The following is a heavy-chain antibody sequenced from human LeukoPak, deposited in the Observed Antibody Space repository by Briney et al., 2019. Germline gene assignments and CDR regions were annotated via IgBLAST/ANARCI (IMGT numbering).Heavy chain of an antibody. D-gene: IGHD2-21*02. Sequence: GESLKISCKGSGYSFTRHWIGWVRQMPGKGLEWMGIINPGDSDTRYSPSSQGQVTISADKSINTAYLQWSSLKASDTAMYYCARAAYCGANCYSVGWFDSWDQGTLVTVSS. V-gene: IGHV5-51*01. CDR1: GYSFTRHW. CDR2: INPGDSDT. CDR3: ARAAYCGANCYSVGWFDS. J-gene: IGHJ5*01.